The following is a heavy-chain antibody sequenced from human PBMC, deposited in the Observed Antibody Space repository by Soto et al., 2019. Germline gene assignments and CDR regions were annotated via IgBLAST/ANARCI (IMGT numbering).Heavy chain of an antibody. CDR2: ISSSGSTI. CDR1: GFTFSDYY. V-gene: IGHV3-11*04. Sequence: PGGSLRLSCEASGFTFSDYYMSWIRQAPGKGLEWVSYISSSGSTIYYADSVKGRFTISRDNSKNTLYLQMNSLRAEDTAVYYCAKDYYDSSGYPLVMDYYYGMDVWGQGTTVTVSS. CDR3: AKDYYDSSGYPLVMDYYYGMDV. D-gene: IGHD3-22*01. J-gene: IGHJ6*02.